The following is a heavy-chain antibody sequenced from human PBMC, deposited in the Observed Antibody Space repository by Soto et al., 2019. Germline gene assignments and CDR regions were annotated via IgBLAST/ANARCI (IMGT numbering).Heavy chain of an antibody. Sequence: GGSLRLSCAASGFTFSNYAMTWIRQAPGKGLEWVSAISGSGGSTYYADSVKGRFTISRDNSKNTLYLQMNSLRAEDTAVYYCAKDLAYCGGDCYSMNYWYFDLWGRGTLVTVSS. V-gene: IGHV3-23*01. J-gene: IGHJ2*01. D-gene: IGHD2-21*02. CDR2: ISGSGGST. CDR3: AKDLAYCGGDCYSMNYWYFDL. CDR1: GFTFSNYA.